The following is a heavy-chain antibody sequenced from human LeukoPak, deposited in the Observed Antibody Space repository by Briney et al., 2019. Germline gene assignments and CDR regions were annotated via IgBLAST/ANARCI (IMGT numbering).Heavy chain of an antibody. D-gene: IGHD2-15*01. CDR3: ASGSRGDY. CDR1: GFTFSSYG. Sequence: GGSLRLSCAASGFTFSSYGMHWVRQAPGKGLEWVAVISYDGSNKYYADSVKGRFTISRDNSKNTLYLQMNSLRAEDTAVYYCASGSRGDYWGQGTLVTVSS. J-gene: IGHJ4*02. CDR2: ISYDGSNK. V-gene: IGHV3-30*03.